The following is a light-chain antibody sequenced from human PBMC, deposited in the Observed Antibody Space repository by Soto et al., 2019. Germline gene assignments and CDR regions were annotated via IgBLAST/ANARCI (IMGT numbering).Light chain of an antibody. CDR3: TSYAGGNNV. Sequence: QSALTQPPSASGSPGQSVTISCTGTSSDVGGYNYVSWYQQHPGKAPKLMVYEVNKRPSGVPDRFSGSKTGNPASLTVSGLQAEDEADYYCTSYAGGNNVFGTGTKLTVL. CDR2: EVN. CDR1: SSDVGGYNY. J-gene: IGLJ1*01. V-gene: IGLV2-8*01.